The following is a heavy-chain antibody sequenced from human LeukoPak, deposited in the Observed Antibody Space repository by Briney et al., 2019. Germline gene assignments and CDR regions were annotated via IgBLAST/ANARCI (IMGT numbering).Heavy chain of an antibody. CDR2: ISSSSSYI. CDR1: GFTFSSYS. D-gene: IGHD2/OR15-2a*01. V-gene: IGHV3-21*01. J-gene: IGHJ4*02. CDR3: ARAEIVRPRPDY. Sequence: GGSLRLSCAASGFTFSSYSMNWVRQAPGKGLEWVSSISSSSSYIYYADSVKGRFTISRDNAKNTLYLQMTSLRAEDTAVYYCARAEIVRPRPDYWGQGTLVTVSS.